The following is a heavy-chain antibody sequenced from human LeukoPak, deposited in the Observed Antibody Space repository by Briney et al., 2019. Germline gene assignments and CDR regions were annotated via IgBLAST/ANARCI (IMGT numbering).Heavy chain of an antibody. J-gene: IGHJ4*02. Sequence: PGRSLRLSCAASGFTFDDYAMHWVRQAPGKGLEWVSGISWNSGSIGYADSVKGRFTISRDNAKNSLYLQMNSLRAEDTALYYCAKDIGVAVAGMNFDYWGQGTLVTASS. CDR1: GFTFDDYA. D-gene: IGHD6-19*01. V-gene: IGHV3-9*01. CDR3: AKDIGVAVAGMNFDY. CDR2: ISWNSGSI.